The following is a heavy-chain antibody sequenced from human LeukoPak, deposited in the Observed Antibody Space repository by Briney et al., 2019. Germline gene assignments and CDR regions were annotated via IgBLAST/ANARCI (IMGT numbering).Heavy chain of an antibody. CDR3: AREYVGSSSWFDP. Sequence: PSETLSLTCAVSGGSISSSNWWSWVRQPPGKGLEWIGEINHSGSTNYNPSLKSRVTISVDTSKNRFSLKLSSVTAADTAVYYCAREYVGSSSWFDPWGQGTLVTVSS. CDR2: INHSGST. CDR1: GGSISSSNW. V-gene: IGHV4-4*02. J-gene: IGHJ5*02. D-gene: IGHD6-13*01.